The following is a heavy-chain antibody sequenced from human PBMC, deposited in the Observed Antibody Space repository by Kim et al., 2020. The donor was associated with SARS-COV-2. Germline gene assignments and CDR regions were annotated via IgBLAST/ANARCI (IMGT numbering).Heavy chain of an antibody. Sequence: NHNPPHKRRVPISVDTSKNQFSLKLSSVTAAGTAVYYCARVYYYYGMDVWGQGTTVTVSS. J-gene: IGHJ6*02. V-gene: IGHV4-4*09. CDR3: ARVYYYYGMDV.